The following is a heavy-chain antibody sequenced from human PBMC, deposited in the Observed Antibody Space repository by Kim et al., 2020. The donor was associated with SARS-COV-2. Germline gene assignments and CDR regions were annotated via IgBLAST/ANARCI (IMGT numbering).Heavy chain of an antibody. J-gene: IGHJ4*02. V-gene: IGHV4-31*03. CDR3: ARVWDYVWGSYLQE. CDR2: IYYSGST. CDR1: GGSISSGGYY. D-gene: IGHD3-16*02. Sequence: SETLSLTCTVSGGSISSGGYYWSWIRQHPGKGLEWIGYIYYSGSTYYNPSLKSRVTISVDTSKNQFSMKLSSVTAADTAVYYCARVWDYVWGSYLQEWGQGTLVTVSS.